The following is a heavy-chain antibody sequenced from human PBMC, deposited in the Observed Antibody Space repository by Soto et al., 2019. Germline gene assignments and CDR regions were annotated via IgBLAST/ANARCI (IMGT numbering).Heavy chain of an antibody. D-gene: IGHD6-6*01. CDR3: ATTQQLVWYYFDY. CDR2: IIPIFGTA. V-gene: IGHV1-69*13. CDR1: GGTFISYA. Sequence: SVKVSCKASGGTFISYAISWVGQAPGRGREGVGGIIPIFGTANYAQKFQGRVTITADESTSTAYMKLSRLGSEDTAVYYCATTQQLVWYYFDYWGQGTLVTVSS. J-gene: IGHJ4*02.